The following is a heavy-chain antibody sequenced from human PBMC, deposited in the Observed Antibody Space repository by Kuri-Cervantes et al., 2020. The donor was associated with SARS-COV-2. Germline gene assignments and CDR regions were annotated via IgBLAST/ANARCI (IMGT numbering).Heavy chain of an antibody. CDR3: ARFGAGTGDYYYGMDV. CDR2: IIPIFGTA. V-gene: IGHV1-69*13. D-gene: IGHD6-13*01. CDR1: GGTFSSYA. J-gene: IGHJ6*02. Sequence: SVKVSCKASGGTFSSYAISWVRQAPGQGLEWMGGIIPIFGTANYAQKFQGRVTITADESTSTAYMELSSLRSEGTAVYYCARFGAGTGDYYYGMDVWGQGTTVTVSS.